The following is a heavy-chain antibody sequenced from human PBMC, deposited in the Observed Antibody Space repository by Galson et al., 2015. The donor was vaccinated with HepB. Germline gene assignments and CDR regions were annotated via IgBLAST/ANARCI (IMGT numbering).Heavy chain of an antibody. CDR2: IYYSGST. Sequence: TLSLTCTVSGGSISSGDYYWSWIRQPPGKGLEWIGYIYYSGSTYYNPSLKSRVTISVDTSKNQFSLKLSSVTAADTAVYYCARDLELLRLFDWGQGTLVTVSS. CDR1: GGSISSGDYY. V-gene: IGHV4-30-4*01. CDR3: ARDLELLRLFD. J-gene: IGHJ4*02. D-gene: IGHD3-10*01.